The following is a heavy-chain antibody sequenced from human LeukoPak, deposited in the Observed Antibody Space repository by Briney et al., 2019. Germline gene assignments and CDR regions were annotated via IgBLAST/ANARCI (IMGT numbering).Heavy chain of an antibody. D-gene: IGHD1-7*01. CDR2: TSHSGTT. Sequence: SETLSLTCTVSAGSITTSSYYWGWVRQPPGKGLEWIGCTSHSGTTFYSPSLRSRVSISVDTSNSQFSLKLSSMTATDTAVYYCAKTTRASIRSAFDIWGQGTLVTVSS. J-gene: IGHJ3*02. CDR3: AKTTRASIRSAFDI. CDR1: AGSITTSSYY. V-gene: IGHV4-39*01.